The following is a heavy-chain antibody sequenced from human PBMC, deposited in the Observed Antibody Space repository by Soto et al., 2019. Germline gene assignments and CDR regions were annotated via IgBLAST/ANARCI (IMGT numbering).Heavy chain of an antibody. J-gene: IGHJ1*01. CDR2: IFQSGNT. V-gene: IGHV4-4*02. CDR3: ARDFGYYSAEYLHH. D-gene: IGHD3-22*01. CDR1: DGSISSSDW. Sequence: QVQLQESGPGLMKPSGTLSLTCAVSDGSISSSDWWTWVRQPPGKGLEWIGEIFQSGNTNYNPSLKSRVTISINRSKNQFSLKLRSVTAADTAVYYCARDFGYYSAEYLHHWGQGTLVTVSS.